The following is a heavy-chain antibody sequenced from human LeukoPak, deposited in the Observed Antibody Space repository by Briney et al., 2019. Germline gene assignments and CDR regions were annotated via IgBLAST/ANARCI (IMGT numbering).Heavy chain of an antibody. CDR3: ARDLAGSRDK. J-gene: IGHJ1*01. V-gene: IGHV3-74*01. CDR2: INTDGTTT. Sequence: GGSLRLSCVDSEFTFSRYWMHWVRQAPGEGLVWVSRINTDGTTTNYADSVKGRFTISRDNAKNTLYLQMSSLRPEDTAVYYCARDLAGSRDKWGQGTLVTVSS. CDR1: EFTFSRYW. D-gene: IGHD2-15*01.